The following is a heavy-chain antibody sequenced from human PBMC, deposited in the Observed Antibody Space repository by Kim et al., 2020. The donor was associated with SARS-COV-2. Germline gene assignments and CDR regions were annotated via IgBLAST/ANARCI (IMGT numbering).Heavy chain of an antibody. J-gene: IGHJ6*02. D-gene: IGHD3-3*01. CDR1: GFTFSSYA. V-gene: IGHV3-30-3*01. Sequence: GGSLRLSCAASGFTFSSYAMHWVRQAPGKGLEWVAVISYDGSNKYYADSVKGRFTISRDNSKNTLYLQMNSLRAEDTAVYYCARDLGPIIRSRSYYDFWSGYYNYYYYGMDVWGQGTTVTVSS. CDR3: ARDLGPIIRSRSYYDFWSGYYNYYYYGMDV. CDR2: ISYDGSNK.